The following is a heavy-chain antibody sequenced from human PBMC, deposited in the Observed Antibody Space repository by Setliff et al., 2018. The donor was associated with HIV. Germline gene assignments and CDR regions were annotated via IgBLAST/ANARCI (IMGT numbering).Heavy chain of an antibody. CDR1: AFSMSSYY. D-gene: IGHD4-17*01. V-gene: IGHV4-59*01. Sequence: PSETLSLTCSVSAFSMSSYYWSFIRQPPGKGLEWIGCVYYTGSTNYSPSLKSRVTISIDTSKNQLSLKLRSVTAADTAVYYCARGPTGTARRERAFDIWGQGTMVTVSS. J-gene: IGHJ3*02. CDR2: VYYTGST. CDR3: ARGPTGTARRERAFDI.